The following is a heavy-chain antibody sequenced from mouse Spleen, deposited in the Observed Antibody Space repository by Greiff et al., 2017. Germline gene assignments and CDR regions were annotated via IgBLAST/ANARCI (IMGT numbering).Heavy chain of an antibody. Sequence: QVQLQQPGAELVRPGSSVKLSCKASGYTFTSYWMHWVKQRPIQGLEWIGNIDPSDSETHYNQKFKDKATLTVDKSSSTAYMQLSSLTSEDSAVYYCVRGGAYYSPWFAYWGQGTLVTVSA. V-gene: IGHV1-52*01. J-gene: IGHJ3*01. CDR1: GYTFTSYW. D-gene: IGHD2-12*01. CDR3: VRGGAYYSPWFAY. CDR2: IDPSDSET.